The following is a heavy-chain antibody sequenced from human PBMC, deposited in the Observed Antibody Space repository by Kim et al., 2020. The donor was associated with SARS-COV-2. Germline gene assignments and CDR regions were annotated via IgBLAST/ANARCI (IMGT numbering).Heavy chain of an antibody. D-gene: IGHD6-13*01. CDR3: AKVSAAGTLGAYYYYGMDV. V-gene: IGHV3-30*02. J-gene: IGHJ6*02. Sequence: GRFTTSRENSKNTLFLQMNSLRAEDTAVYYCAKVSAAGTLGAYYYYGMDVWGQGTTVTVSS.